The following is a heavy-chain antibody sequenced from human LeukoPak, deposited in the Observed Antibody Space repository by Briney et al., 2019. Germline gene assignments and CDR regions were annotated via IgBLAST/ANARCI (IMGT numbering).Heavy chain of an antibody. J-gene: IGHJ6*02. D-gene: IGHD2-2*01. V-gene: IGHV3-21*01. CDR1: GFTFSSYS. CDR2: ISSSSSYI. CDR3: ARDLGGGYCSSTSCSYYYYYGMDV. Sequence: GGSLRLSCAASGFTFSSYSMNWVRQAPGKGLEWVSSISSSSSYIYYADSVKGRFTISRDNAKNSLYLQMNSLRAEDTAVYYCARDLGGGYCSSTSCSYYYYYGMDVWGQGTTVTVSS.